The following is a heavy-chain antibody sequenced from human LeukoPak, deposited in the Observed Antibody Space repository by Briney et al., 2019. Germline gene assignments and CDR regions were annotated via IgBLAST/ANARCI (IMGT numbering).Heavy chain of an antibody. J-gene: IGHJ6*03. CDR1: GDSVSRSDSY. V-gene: IGHV4-39*01. CDR3: ARHPRFSGSYLYYYYYMDV. CDR2: IYYSGRT. Sequence: SETLSLTCSVSGDSVSRSDSYWDWIRQPPGKGLEWIGTIYYSGRTYYNPSLKSRVTISVDTSKNQFSLKLSSVTAADTAVYYCARHPRFSGSYLYYYYYMDVWGKGTTVTVSS. D-gene: IGHD1-26*01.